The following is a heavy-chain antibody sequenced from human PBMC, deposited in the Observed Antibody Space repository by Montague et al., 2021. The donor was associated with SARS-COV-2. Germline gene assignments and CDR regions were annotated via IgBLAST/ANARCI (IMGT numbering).Heavy chain of an antibody. CDR2: ISSSGSTI. J-gene: IGHJ6*02. D-gene: IGHD3-22*01. V-gene: IGHV3-48*03. CDR3: ARKSTYYYYYDSSGYYYYYGMDV. Sequence: SLRLSCAASGFTFSSYEMNWVRQAPGKGLEWVSYISSSGSTIYYADPVKGRFTISRDNAKNSLYLQMNSLRAEDTAVYYCARKSTYYYYYDSSGYYYYYGMDVWGQGTTVTVSS. CDR1: GFTFSSYE.